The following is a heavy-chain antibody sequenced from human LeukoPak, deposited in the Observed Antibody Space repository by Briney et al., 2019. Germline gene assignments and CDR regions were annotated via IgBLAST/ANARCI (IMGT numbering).Heavy chain of an antibody. D-gene: IGHD3-10*01. Sequence: GGSLRLSCAASGFTFDDYAMHWVRQAPGKGLEWVSLISWDGGSAYYADSVKGRFTISRDNNKNSLYLQMNSLGAEDTAFYYCANLARGYWGQGTLVTVSS. J-gene: IGHJ4*02. CDR2: ISWDGGSA. CDR3: ANLARGY. V-gene: IGHV3-43D*03. CDR1: GFTFDDYA.